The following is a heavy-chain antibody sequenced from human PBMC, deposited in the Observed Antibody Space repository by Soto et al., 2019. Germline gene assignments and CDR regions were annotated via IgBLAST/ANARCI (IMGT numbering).Heavy chain of an antibody. J-gene: IGHJ4*02. CDR2: VYHTGST. Sequence: SETLSLTCTVSGGSINNYYWTWIRQPPGKGLEWIGYVYHTGSTNYNPSLKGRVTISIDTSKNQFSLKLSSVTAADTAVYYCARLAREENPKVGSWYYFDYWGQGTRVTVSS. CDR3: ARLAREENPKVGSWYYFDY. CDR1: GGSINNYY. D-gene: IGHD6-13*01. V-gene: IGHV4-59*12.